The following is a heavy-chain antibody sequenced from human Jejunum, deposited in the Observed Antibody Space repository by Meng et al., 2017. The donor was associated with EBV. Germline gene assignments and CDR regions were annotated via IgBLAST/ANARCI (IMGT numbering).Heavy chain of an antibody. D-gene: IGHD6-13*01. Sequence: QVPLVPLVAEVKKPGASVNVSCKASGYTLTNYALHWVRQAPGQGLEWMGYISAGSGDTKNSQKFQGRVTFTRDTSASTVYMELSSLRSEDTAMYYCARGSSWNRGDYWGQGTLVTVSS. CDR3: ARGSSWNRGDY. CDR2: ISAGSGDT. CDR1: GYTLTNYA. J-gene: IGHJ4*02. V-gene: IGHV1-3*01.